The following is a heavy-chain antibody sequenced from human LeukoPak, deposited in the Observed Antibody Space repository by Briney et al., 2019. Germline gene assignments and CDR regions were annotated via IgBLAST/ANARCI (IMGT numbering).Heavy chain of an antibody. D-gene: IGHD1-1*01. J-gene: IGHJ3*02. V-gene: IGHV4-59*01. CDR1: GGSITSYY. CDR2: IYYSGST. Sequence: SETLSLTCTVSGGSITSYYWNWIRQPPGKGLEWIGYIYYSGSTNYSPSLKSRVTISVDTSKNQFSLRLSSVTAADTAVYYCARGGNWYVFPFDIWGQGTTAVVSS. CDR3: ARGGNWYVFPFDI.